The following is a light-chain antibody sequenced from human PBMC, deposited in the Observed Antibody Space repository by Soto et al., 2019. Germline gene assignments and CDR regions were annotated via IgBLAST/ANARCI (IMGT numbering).Light chain of an antibody. V-gene: IGKV1-39*01. CDR2: HAF. J-gene: IGKJ2*01. Sequence: DIQMNQSPSSLSASVGDSVTITCRASQDISIYLHWYQQKSGKAPKLLIYHAFSLQSGVPSRFSGSGSVTDFALTITSLQPEDFATYSCQQSHSSPRTFGQGTKLEIK. CDR1: QDISIY. CDR3: QQSHSSPRT.